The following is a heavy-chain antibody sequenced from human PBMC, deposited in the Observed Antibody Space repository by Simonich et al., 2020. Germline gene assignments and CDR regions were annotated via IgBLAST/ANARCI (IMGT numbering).Heavy chain of an antibody. Sequence: QVQLVESGGGVVQPGRSLRLSCAASGFTFSSYAMHWVRQAPGKGLGWVAGISDDRINKYYADSVKGRFTISRDNSKNTLYLQMNSLRAEDTAVYYCARDRNWGWFDPWGQGTLVTVSS. CDR1: GFTFSSYA. CDR2: ISDDRINK. D-gene: IGHD7-27*01. V-gene: IGHV3-30*07. J-gene: IGHJ5*02. CDR3: ARDRNWGWFDP.